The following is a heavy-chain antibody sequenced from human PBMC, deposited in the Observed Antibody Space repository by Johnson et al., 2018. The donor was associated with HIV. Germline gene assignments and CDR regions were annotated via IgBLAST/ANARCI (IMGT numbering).Heavy chain of an antibody. D-gene: IGHD5-24*01. Sequence: VQLVESGGGLIQPGGSLRLSCAASGFTVSSNYMSWVRQAPGKGLEWGSVIYSGGSTYYAASVQGRFTISRNNAKTSLYLQRNSLRAEDPAVYYCARVRRRWLGLDAFDIWGQGTMVTVSS. V-gene: IGHV3-53*01. CDR2: IYSGGST. CDR1: GFTVSSNY. CDR3: ARVRRRWLGLDAFDI. J-gene: IGHJ3*02.